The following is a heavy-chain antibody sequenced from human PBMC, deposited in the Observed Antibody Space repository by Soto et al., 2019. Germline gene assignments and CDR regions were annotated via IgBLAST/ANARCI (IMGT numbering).Heavy chain of an antibody. J-gene: IGHJ4*02. CDR1: GGSISSYY. Sequence: SETLSLTCTVSGGSISSYYWSWIRQPPGKGLEWIGYIYYSGSTNYNPSLKSRVTISVETSKNQFSLKLSSVTAADAAVYYCARGIGWGCADYWGQGTLVTVSS. V-gene: IGHV4-59*01. CDR3: ARGIGWGCADY. D-gene: IGHD7-27*01. CDR2: IYYSGST.